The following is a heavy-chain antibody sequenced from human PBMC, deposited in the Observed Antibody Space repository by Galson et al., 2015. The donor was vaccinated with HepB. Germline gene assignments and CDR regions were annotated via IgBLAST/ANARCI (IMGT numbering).Heavy chain of an antibody. CDR1: GGTFSSYA. V-gene: IGHV1-69*13. D-gene: IGHD2-21*02. J-gene: IGHJ6*02. Sequence: SVKVSCKASGGTFSSYAISWVRQAPGQGLEWMGGIIPIFGTANYAQKFQGRVTITADESTSTAYMELSSLRSEDTAVYYCARDPAYCGGDCSPTYYYYGMDVWGQGTTVTVSS. CDR2: IIPIFGTA. CDR3: ARDPAYCGGDCSPTYYYYGMDV.